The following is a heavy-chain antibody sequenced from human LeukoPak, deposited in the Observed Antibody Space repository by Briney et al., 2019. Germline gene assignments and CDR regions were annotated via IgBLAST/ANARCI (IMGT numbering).Heavy chain of an antibody. CDR2: MNPNSGNT. J-gene: IGHJ5*02. V-gene: IGHV1-8*02. CDR3: ARGLTGYNWFDP. Sequence: ASVKVSCKASGYTFTGYYMHWVRQAPGQGLEWMGWMNPNSGNTGYAQKFQGRVTMTRNTSISTAYMELSSLRSEDTAVYYCARGLTGYNWFDPWGQGTLVTVSS. D-gene: IGHD3-16*01. CDR1: GYTFTGYY.